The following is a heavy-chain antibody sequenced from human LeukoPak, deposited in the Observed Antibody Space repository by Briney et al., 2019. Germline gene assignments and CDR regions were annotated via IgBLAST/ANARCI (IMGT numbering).Heavy chain of an antibody. J-gene: IGHJ3*01. V-gene: IGHV3-53*01. CDR2: IYSGGTT. D-gene: IGHD4-23*01. CDR3: GRDADYGGSPDAFDV. Sequence: PGGSLRLSCAASGFTVSSNHMSWVRQAPGKGLKWVSIIYSGGTTYYADSVKGRFTISRDNSKNSLYLQMNSLRAEDTAVDYCGRDADYGGSPDAFDVWGRGTIVTVSS. CDR1: GFTVSSNH.